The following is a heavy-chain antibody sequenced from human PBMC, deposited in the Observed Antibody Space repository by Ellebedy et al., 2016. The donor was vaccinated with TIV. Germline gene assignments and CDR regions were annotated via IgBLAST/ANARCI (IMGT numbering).Heavy chain of an antibody. D-gene: IGHD4-23*01. CDR3: AKEDGGNTQIDY. CDR1: GFSISGFA. J-gene: IGHJ4*02. V-gene: IGHV3-30*18. Sequence: GGSLRLSXAASGFSISGFAIHWVRQAPGTGLEWVAVVSFDGNNQYYRDSVKGRFTISRDTSKNTVYLQMNSLTREDTAVYYCAKEDGGNTQIDYWGQGTLVTVSS. CDR2: VSFDGNNQ.